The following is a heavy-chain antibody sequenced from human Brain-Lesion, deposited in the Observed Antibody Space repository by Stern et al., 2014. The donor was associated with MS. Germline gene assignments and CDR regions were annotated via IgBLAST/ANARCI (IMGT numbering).Heavy chain of an antibody. Sequence: VQLVESGAEVKKPGESLKISCEASGYLFDDYWIGWVRQMSGRGLELVAIIFPRDSNTRYSPSVQGQVTTSAEKSTSPAYLQWSSLKAWDTAMYYCARSPATPSGYDRFDYWGQGALVTVSS. V-gene: IGHV5-51*03. D-gene: IGHD5-12*01. CDR2: IFPRDSNT. CDR1: GYLFDDYW. J-gene: IGHJ4*02. CDR3: ARSPATPSGYDRFDY.